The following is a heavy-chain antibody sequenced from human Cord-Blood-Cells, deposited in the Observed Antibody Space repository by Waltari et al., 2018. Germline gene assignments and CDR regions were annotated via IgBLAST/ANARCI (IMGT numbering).Heavy chain of an antibody. CDR1: GYTFTGYY. V-gene: IGHV1-2*04. J-gene: IGHJ3*02. CDR3: ASAILTGDPATDAFDI. CDR2: INPNSGGT. Sequence: QVQLVQSGAEVKKPGASVKVSCKASGYTFTGYYMHWVRQAPGQGLECMGWINPNSGGTNYAQKFQGWVTMTRDTSISTAYMELSRLRSDDTAVYYCASAILTGDPATDAFDIWGQGTMVTVSS. D-gene: IGHD7-27*01.